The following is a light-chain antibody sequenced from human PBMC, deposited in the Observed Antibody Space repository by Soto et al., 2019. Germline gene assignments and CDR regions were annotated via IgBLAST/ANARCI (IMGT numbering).Light chain of an antibody. Sequence: QYVLTQPPSASGTPGQRVTISCSGSSSNIGTNYVYWYQQLPGTAPKLLIYRNSQRPSGVPDRFSGSKSGTSASLAISGLRSEDEADYYCAAWDDSLIGVVFGGGTKLTVL. V-gene: IGLV1-47*01. J-gene: IGLJ2*01. CDR2: RNS. CDR3: AAWDDSLIGVV. CDR1: SSNIGTNY.